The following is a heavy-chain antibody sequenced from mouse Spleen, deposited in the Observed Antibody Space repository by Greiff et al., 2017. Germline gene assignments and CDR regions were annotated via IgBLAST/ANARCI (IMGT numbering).Heavy chain of an antibody. V-gene: IGHV2-9*02. Sequence: VHLVESGPGLVAPSQSLSITCTVSGFSLTSYGVHWVRQPPGKGLEWLGVIWAGGSTNYNSALMSRLSISKDNSKSQVFLKMNSLQTDDTAMYYCARGPSYYGNYVWFAYWGQGTLVTVSA. CDR3: ARGPSYYGNYVWFAY. CDR2: IWAGGST. J-gene: IGHJ3*01. D-gene: IGHD2-10*01. CDR1: GFSLTSYG.